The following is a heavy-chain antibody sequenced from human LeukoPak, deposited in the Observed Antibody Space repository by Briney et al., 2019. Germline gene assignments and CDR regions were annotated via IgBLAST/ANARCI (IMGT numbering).Heavy chain of an antibody. Sequence: PSETLSLTCAVYGGSFSGYYWSWIRQPPGKGLEWIGEINHSGGTNYNPSLKSRVTISVDTSKNQFSLKLSSVTAADTAVYYCASFKVRGVSGYWGQGTLVTVSS. CDR2: INHSGGT. J-gene: IGHJ4*02. D-gene: IGHD3-10*01. V-gene: IGHV4-34*01. CDR1: GGSFSGYY. CDR3: ASFKVRGVSGY.